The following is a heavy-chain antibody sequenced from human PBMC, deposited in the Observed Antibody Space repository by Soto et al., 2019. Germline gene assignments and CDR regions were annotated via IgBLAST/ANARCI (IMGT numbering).Heavy chain of an antibody. J-gene: IGHJ4*02. Sequence: EVQLVESGGGLVKPGGSLRLSCAASGFTFTRYSMNWLRQAPGKGLEWVSSISSTTNYIYYADSMKGRFTVSRDNAKNSVYLEMNSLSAEDTAVYYCARESEDLTSNFDYWGQGTLVTVSS. CDR2: ISSTTNYI. CDR3: ARESEDLTSNFDY. V-gene: IGHV3-21*01. CDR1: GFTFTRYS.